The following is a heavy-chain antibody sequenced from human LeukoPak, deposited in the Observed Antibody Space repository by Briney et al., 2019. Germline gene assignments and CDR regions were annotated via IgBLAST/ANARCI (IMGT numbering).Heavy chain of an antibody. CDR3: ARGRRITMIVVVISHWYFDL. CDR2: INHSGST. Sequence: SETLSLTCAVYVGSFSGYYWRWIRQPQRKGREWIGEINHSGSTNYNPSLKSRVTISVDTSKNQFSLKLSSVTAADTAVYYCARGRRITMIVVVISHWYFDLWGRGTLVTVSS. J-gene: IGHJ2*01. D-gene: IGHD3-22*01. CDR1: VGSFSGYY. V-gene: IGHV4-34*01.